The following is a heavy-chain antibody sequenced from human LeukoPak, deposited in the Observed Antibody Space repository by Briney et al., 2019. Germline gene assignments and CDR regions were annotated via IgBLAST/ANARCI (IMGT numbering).Heavy chain of an antibody. Sequence: SVKVSCKASGGTFSSYTISWVRQAPGQGLEWMGRIIPILGIANYAQKFQGRVTITADKSTSTAYMELSSLRSEDTAVYYRARDMYSGSYLSPFDYWGQGTLVTVSS. D-gene: IGHD1-26*01. CDR2: IIPILGIA. V-gene: IGHV1-69*04. CDR3: ARDMYSGSYLSPFDY. CDR1: GGTFSSYT. J-gene: IGHJ4*02.